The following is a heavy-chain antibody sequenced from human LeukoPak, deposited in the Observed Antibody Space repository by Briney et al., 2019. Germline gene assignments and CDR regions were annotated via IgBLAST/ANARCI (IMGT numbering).Heavy chain of an antibody. J-gene: IGHJ4*02. Sequence: GGSLRLSCTASAFAFSNHAMSWVRQAPGKGLEWVSSISISGGTTYYADSVKGRFTISSDNSKNTVYLQMNSLRPEDMAVYYCAKEIFSGLLYIDYWGQGTLVTVSS. D-gene: IGHD5-12*01. CDR1: AFAFSNHA. V-gene: IGHV3-23*01. CDR3: AKEIFSGLLYIDY. CDR2: ISISGGTT.